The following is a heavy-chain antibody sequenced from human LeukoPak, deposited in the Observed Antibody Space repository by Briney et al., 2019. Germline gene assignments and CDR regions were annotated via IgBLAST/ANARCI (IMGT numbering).Heavy chain of an antibody. D-gene: IGHD5-18*01. J-gene: IGHJ4*02. Sequence: SETLSLTCAVYGGSFSGYYWSWIRQPPGKGLEWIGEINHSGSTSYNPSLKSRVTISVDTSKNQFSLKLSSVTAADTAVYYCARGRGYSYGYIAAAGPIDYWGQGTLVTVSS. CDR2: INHSGST. CDR1: GGSFSGYY. V-gene: IGHV4-34*01. CDR3: ARGRGYSYGYIAAAGPIDY.